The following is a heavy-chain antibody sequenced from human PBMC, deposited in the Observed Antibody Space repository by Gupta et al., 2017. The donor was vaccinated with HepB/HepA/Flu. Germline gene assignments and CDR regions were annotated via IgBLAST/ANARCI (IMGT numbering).Heavy chain of an antibody. CDR2: IYGGGRT. Sequence: EVQLLESGGGLVQPGGSLRLSCAAFGFTVSNNYMSWVRQAPGKGLEWVSVIYGGGRTYDADSVKGRFTISRDNSNNTLYLQMSSLRAEDTAVYYCTRDRNWAIAYWGQGTLVTVSS. CDR3: TRDRNWAIAY. CDR1: GFTVSNNY. J-gene: IGHJ4*02. V-gene: IGHV3-66*01. D-gene: IGHD7-27*01.